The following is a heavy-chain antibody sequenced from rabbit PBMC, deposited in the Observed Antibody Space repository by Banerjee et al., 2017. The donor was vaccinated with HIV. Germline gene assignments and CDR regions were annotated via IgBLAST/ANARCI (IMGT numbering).Heavy chain of an antibody. J-gene: IGHJ3*01. V-gene: IGHV1S45*01. CDR1: GFSFSSSYW. CDR3: ARDLAGVTGWNFGL. Sequence: QEQLEESGGDLVKPEGSLTLTCTASGFSFSSSYWICWVRQAPGKGLEWIACIYAGSSGSTYYANWAKGRFTISKASWTTVTLQMTSLTAADTATYFCARDLAGVTGWNFGLRGQGTLVTVS. CDR2: IYAGSSGST. D-gene: IGHD4-1*01.